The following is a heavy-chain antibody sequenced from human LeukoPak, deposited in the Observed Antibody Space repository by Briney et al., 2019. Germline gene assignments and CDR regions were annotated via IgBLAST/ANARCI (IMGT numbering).Heavy chain of an antibody. D-gene: IGHD6-13*01. CDR2: IIPIFGTA. Sequence: SVKVSCKASGYTFTSYGISRVRQAPGQGLEWMGGIIPIFGTANYAQKFQGRVTITTDESTSTAYMELSSLRSEDTAVYYCARDIAAAGPFDYWGQGTLVTVSS. J-gene: IGHJ4*02. CDR1: GYTFTSYG. V-gene: IGHV1-69*05. CDR3: ARDIAAAGPFDY.